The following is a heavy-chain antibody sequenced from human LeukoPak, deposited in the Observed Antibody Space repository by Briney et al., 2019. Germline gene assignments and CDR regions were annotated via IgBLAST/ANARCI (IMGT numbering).Heavy chain of an antibody. D-gene: IGHD1-26*01. V-gene: IGHV3-7*03. J-gene: IGHJ4*02. CDR3: ARDKIVGPTKFDS. CDR1: GFTFTNYW. CDR2: IKQDGSEM. Sequence: GGSLRLSCAASGFTFTNYWKSWVRQAPGKGLEWVANIKQDGSEMNYVDAVRGRFTISRDNAKSSLYLQMNSLRVEDTAVYYCARDKIVGPTKFDSWGQGTLVTVSS.